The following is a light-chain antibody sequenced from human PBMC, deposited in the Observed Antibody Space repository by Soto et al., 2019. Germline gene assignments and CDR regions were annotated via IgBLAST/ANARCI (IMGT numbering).Light chain of an antibody. Sequence: QSVLIQPPSVSGSPGQSVAISCTGTSSDVGTYDCVSWYQHHPGTVPKPMIYNVNSRPSGVPDRFSGSNTGSAASMTMSGLQAEDEADYYCCSSTSSATWVFGGGTKLTVL. V-gene: IGLV2-18*02. CDR1: SSDVGTYDC. CDR2: NVN. CDR3: CSSTSSATWV. J-gene: IGLJ3*02.